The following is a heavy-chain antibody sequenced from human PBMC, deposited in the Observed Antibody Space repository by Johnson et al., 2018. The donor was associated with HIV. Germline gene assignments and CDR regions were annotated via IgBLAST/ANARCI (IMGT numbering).Heavy chain of an antibody. V-gene: IGHV3-30*04. D-gene: IGHD1-26*01. CDR1: GFTFSSYA. J-gene: IGHJ3*02. CDR3: ARGKYSGSFTSPDAFDI. Sequence: QMLLVESGGGVVQPGRSLRLSCAASGFTFSSYAMHWVRQAPGKGLEWVAVISYDGSNKYYAASVKGRFTISRDKSKNTLYLQMNSLRAEETAVYYSARGKYSGSFTSPDAFDIWGQGTMVTVSS. CDR2: ISYDGSNK.